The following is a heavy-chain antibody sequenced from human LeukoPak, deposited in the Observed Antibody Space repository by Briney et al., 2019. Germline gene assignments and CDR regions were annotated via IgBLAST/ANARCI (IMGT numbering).Heavy chain of an antibody. CDR1: AGSIINYY. D-gene: IGHD5-24*01. V-gene: IGHV4-59*01. J-gene: IGHJ4*02. CDR2: VYYTGST. Sequence: KPSETLSLTCPVSAGSIINYYYWTWIRQPPGKGLEWIGYVYYTGSTNFNPSLKSRVTMSLDTSRNQFSLKLTSLTAADTAVYYCARRAMATTPFFDYWGQGTLVTVSS. CDR3: ARRAMATTPFFDY.